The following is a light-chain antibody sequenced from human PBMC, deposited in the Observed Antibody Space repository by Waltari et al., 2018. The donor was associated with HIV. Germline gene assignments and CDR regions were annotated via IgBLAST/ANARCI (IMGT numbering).Light chain of an antibody. CDR1: SGHTNYA. J-gene: IGLJ3*02. V-gene: IGLV4-69*02. Sequence: QLVLTQSPSASASLGASVKLTCTRSSGHTNYAIAWHQQHPEKGPRYLMTLKRDGSHSKGDGLPDRFSGSSSGAERYLILSSLQSEDEADYYCQTWGTGIQVFGGGTKVTVL. CDR3: QTWGTGIQV. CDR2: LKRDGSH.